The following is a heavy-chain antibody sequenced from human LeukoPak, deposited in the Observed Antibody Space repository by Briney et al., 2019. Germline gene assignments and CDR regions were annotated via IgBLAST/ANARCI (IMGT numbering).Heavy chain of an antibody. J-gene: IGHJ4*02. CDR3: ARQTGSGLFILP. D-gene: IGHD3/OR15-3a*01. Sequence: SETLSLTCTVSGGSISTSSYYWGWIRQPPGKGLECIGNIYYSGSTYYNPSLKSRVTISVDTSKNQLSLELTSVTAADTAVYYCARQTGSGLFILPGGQGTLVTVSS. CDR1: GGSISTSSYY. CDR2: IYYSGST. V-gene: IGHV4-39*01.